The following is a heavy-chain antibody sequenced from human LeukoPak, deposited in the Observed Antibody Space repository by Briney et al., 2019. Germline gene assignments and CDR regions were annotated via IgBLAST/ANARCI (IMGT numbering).Heavy chain of an antibody. V-gene: IGHV1-2*02. CDR2: INPHSGGI. J-gene: IGHJ3*02. CDR1: GYTFTYYY. CDR3: ARAYYYGGKRDSFDI. D-gene: IGHD4-23*01. Sequence: ASVTVSCTASGYTFTYYYMHWVRQAPGQGLEWMGWINPHSGGIYFAQRFQGRVTMTRDTSISTAYMELSRLRSDDTGVYYCARAYYYGGKRDSFDIWGRGKMVTVSS.